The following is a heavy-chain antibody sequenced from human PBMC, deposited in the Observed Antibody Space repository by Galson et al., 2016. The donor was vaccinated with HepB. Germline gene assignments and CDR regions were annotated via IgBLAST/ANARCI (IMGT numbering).Heavy chain of an antibody. CDR3: AREEERQLLRRLDP. CDR1: GGSVSSGTYY. CDR2: IFSSGST. J-gene: IGHJ5*02. D-gene: IGHD6-13*01. V-gene: IGHV4-61*01. Sequence: SETLSLTCTVSGGSVSSGTYYWSWIRQPPGRGLEWIGYIFSSGSTNYNPSLKSRVTISVDTSKNQFSLKLSSVTTADTAVYYWAREEERQLLRRLDPWGQGTLVTVSS.